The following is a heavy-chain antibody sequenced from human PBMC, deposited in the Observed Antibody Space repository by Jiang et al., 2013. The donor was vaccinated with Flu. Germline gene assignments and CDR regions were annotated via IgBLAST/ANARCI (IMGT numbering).Heavy chain of an antibody. Sequence: GAEVKKPGGSVKVSCQASGYSFRNYGINWVRQAPGQGLEWVGSVSGYNGNTDYAEKLQGRVTMTTDTSTSTAYMELRSLRSDDTAVYYCAGSSSPDPYYYGMDVWGQGTTVTVSS. CDR1: GYSFRNYG. D-gene: IGHD6-13*01. V-gene: IGHV1-18*01. CDR3: AGSSSPDPYYYGMDV. J-gene: IGHJ6*02. CDR2: VSGYNGNT.